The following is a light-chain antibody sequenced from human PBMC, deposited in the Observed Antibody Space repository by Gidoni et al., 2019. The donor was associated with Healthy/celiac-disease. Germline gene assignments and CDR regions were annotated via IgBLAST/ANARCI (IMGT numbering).Light chain of an antibody. J-gene: IGLJ2*01. CDR1: KLGDKY. V-gene: IGLV3-1*01. CDR3: QAWDSSTVV. CDR2: QDS. Sequence: SYELTQPPSVSVSPGQTARITCPGDKLGDKYACWYQQKPGQSPVLVIYQDSKWPSGIPERFSGSNSGNTATLTISGTQAMDEADYYCQAWDSSTVVFGGGTKLTGL.